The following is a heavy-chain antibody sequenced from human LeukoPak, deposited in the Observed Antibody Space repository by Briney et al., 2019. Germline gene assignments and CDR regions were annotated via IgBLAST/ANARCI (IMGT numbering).Heavy chain of an antibody. CDR3: ARDSIAAAAPASRVYYYHGMDV. Sequence: PGGSLRLSCAASGFTVSSNYMSWVRQAPGKGLEWVSVIYSGGSTYYADSVKGRFTISRDNSKKTLYLQMNSLRAEDTAVYYCARDSIAAAAPASRVYYYHGMDVWGQGTTVTVSS. J-gene: IGHJ6*02. CDR1: GFTVSSNY. D-gene: IGHD6-13*01. CDR2: IYSGGST. V-gene: IGHV3-66*01.